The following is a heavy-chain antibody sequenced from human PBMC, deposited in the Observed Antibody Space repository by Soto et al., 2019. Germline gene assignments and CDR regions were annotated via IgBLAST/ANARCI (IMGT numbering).Heavy chain of an antibody. J-gene: IGHJ5*02. Sequence: GGSLRLSCAASGFTFDDYAMHWVRQAPGKGLEWVSGISWNSGSIGYADSVKGRFTISRDNAKNSLYLQMNSLRAEDTALYYCAKATVAAAGTFWFDPWGQGTLVTVSS. D-gene: IGHD6-13*01. V-gene: IGHV3-9*01. CDR1: GFTFDDYA. CDR2: ISWNSGSI. CDR3: AKATVAAAGTFWFDP.